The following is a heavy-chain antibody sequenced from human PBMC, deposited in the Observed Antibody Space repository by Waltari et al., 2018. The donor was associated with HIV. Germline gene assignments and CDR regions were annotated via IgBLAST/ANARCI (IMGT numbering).Heavy chain of an antibody. D-gene: IGHD6-19*01. Sequence: QVQLVESGGGVVQPGRSLRLSCAASGFTFSSYGMHWVRQAPGKGLEWVAVIWDDGSNKYYADSVKGRFTISRDNSKNTLYLQMNSLRAEDTAVYYCARDAVAGISQFDYWGQGTLVTVSS. CDR1: GFTFSSYG. CDR3: ARDAVAGISQFDY. CDR2: IWDDGSNK. J-gene: IGHJ4*02. V-gene: IGHV3-33*01.